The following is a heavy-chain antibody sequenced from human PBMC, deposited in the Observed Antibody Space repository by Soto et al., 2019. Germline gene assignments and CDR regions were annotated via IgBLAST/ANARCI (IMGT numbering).Heavy chain of an antibody. D-gene: IGHD3-3*01. CDR1: GYTFTGYY. Sequence: ASVKVSCKASGYTFTGYYMHWVRQAPGQGLEWMGWINPNSGGTNYAQKFQGWVTMTRDTSISTAYMELSRLRSDDTAVYYCAVQGTFKTNRFFPYGVDVWGQVNTVTVSS. J-gene: IGHJ6*02. CDR3: AVQGTFKTNRFFPYGVDV. V-gene: IGHV1-2*04. CDR2: INPNSGGT.